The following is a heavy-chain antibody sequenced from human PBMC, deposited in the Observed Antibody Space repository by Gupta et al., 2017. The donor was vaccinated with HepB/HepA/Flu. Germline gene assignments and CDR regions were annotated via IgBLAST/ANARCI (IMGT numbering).Heavy chain of an antibody. J-gene: IGHJ4*02. V-gene: IGHV3-33*01. CDR1: GFTFSSYG. CDR2: IWYDGSNK. Sequence: QVQLVESGGGVVQPGRSLRLSCAASGFTFSSYGMHWVRQAPGKGLGWVAVIWYDGSNKYYADSVKGRFTIPRDNSKNTLYLKMNSRRAEDTVVYYWARGGPGWGIAAFDYWGQGTLVTVSS. D-gene: IGHD6-13*01. CDR3: ARGGPGWGIAAFDY.